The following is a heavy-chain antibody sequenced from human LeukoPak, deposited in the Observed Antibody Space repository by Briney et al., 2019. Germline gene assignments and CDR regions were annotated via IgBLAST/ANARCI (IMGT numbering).Heavy chain of an antibody. J-gene: IGHJ4*02. D-gene: IGHD6-13*01. CDR3: ARRTSGLPIAAAGRAYYFDY. CDR1: GGSFSGYY. V-gene: IGHV4-34*01. Sequence: PSETLSLTCAVYGGSFSGYYWSWIRQPPGKGLEWIGEINHSGSTNYNPSLKSRVTISVDTSKNQFSLKLSSVTAADTAVYYCARRTSGLPIAAAGRAYYFDYWGQGTLVTVSS. CDR2: INHSGST.